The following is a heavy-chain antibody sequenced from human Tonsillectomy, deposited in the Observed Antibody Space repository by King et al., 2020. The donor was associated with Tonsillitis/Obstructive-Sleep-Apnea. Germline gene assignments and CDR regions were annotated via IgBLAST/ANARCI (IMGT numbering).Heavy chain of an antibody. CDR1: GFSLSTTGVG. V-gene: IGHV2-5*01. Sequence: ITLKESGPTLVKPTQTLTLTCTFSGFSLSTTGVGVGWIRQPPGKALEWLTLIYWYDDKRYSSSLKSRLTITKDTSKNQVVLTMTNMDPVDTATYYCAHSSTTATPFDYWGQGTLVTVSS. CDR2: IYWYDDK. D-gene: IGHD4-17*01. CDR3: AHSSTTATPFDY. J-gene: IGHJ4*02.